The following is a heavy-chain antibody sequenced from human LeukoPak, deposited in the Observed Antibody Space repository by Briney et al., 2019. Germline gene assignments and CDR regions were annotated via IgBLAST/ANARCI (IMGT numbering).Heavy chain of an antibody. CDR1: GYTFTSFY. J-gene: IGHJ4*02. Sequence: ASVKVSCKASGYTFTSFYMHWVRQAPGQGLEWMGVINPSGGSTRYAQKFQGRVTMTRDTSTSTVFLELSSLRSDVTAVYYCARGTWIHPTQRSPPHFDYWGQGTLVTVSS. D-gene: IGHD5-18*01. CDR2: INPSGGST. CDR3: ARGTWIHPTQRSPPHFDY. V-gene: IGHV1-46*01.